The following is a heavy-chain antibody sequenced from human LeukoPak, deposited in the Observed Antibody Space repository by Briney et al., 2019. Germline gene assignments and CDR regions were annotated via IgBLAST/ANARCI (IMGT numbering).Heavy chain of an antibody. J-gene: IGHJ2*01. D-gene: IGHD5-18*01. CDR1: GVSISSGSYY. Sequence: SETLSLTCTVSGVSISSGSYYWSWIRQPAGKGLEWIGRIYTSGSTNYNPSLKSRVTISVDTSKNQFSLKLSSVTAADTAVYYCARIWAYSYGYVYFDLWGRGTLVTVSS. CDR3: ARIWAYSYGYVYFDL. V-gene: IGHV4-61*02. CDR2: IYTSGST.